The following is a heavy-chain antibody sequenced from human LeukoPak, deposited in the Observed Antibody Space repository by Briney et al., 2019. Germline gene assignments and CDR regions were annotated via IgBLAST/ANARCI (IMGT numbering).Heavy chain of an antibody. Sequence: SETLSLTCAVNGGSFSVYYWSWIRQPPGKGLEWIGEINHSGSTNYNPSLKSRVTISVDTSKNQFSLKLSSVTAADTAVYYCARDGYNSFDYWGQGTLVTVSS. CDR2: INHSGST. CDR3: ARDGYNSFDY. CDR1: GGSFSVYY. D-gene: IGHD5-24*01. J-gene: IGHJ4*02. V-gene: IGHV4-34*01.